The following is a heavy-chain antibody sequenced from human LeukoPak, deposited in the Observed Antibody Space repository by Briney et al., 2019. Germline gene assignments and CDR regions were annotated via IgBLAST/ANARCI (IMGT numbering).Heavy chain of an antibody. J-gene: IGHJ5*02. Sequence: ASVKVSCKASGYTFTGYYMHWVRQAPGQGLEWMGWINPNSGGTNYAQKFQGRVTMTRDTSISTAYMELSRLRSDDTAVYYCARAWRSVGATRGWFDPWGQGTLVTVSS. V-gene: IGHV1-2*02. D-gene: IGHD1-26*01. CDR3: ARAWRSVGATRGWFDP. CDR2: INPNSGGT. CDR1: GYTFTGYY.